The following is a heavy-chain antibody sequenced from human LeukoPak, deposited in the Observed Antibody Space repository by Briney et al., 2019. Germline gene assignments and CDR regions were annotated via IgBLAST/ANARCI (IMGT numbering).Heavy chain of an antibody. V-gene: IGHV4-59*01. D-gene: IGHD6-6*01. Sequence: SETLSLTCAVSGGSISNYYWSWVRQPPEKGLEYIGYIYYSGSTYYNPSLKSRVTISVDMSKNQFSLKLSSVTAADTAVYYCARGLKQLDEGPDYWGQGTLVTVSS. CDR1: GGSISNYY. J-gene: IGHJ4*02. CDR2: IYYSGST. CDR3: ARGLKQLDEGPDY.